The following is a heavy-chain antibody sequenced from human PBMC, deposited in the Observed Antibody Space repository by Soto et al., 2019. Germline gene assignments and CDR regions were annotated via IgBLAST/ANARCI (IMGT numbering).Heavy chain of an antibody. CDR3: ARDRQWLEKYYYYYGMDV. CDR1: GFTFSTYA. V-gene: IGHV3-30-3*01. CDR2: ISYDGSKK. Sequence: GGSLRLSCAASGFTFSTYAMHWVRQAPGKGLEWVAVISYDGSKKYYADSVKDRFTISRDNSTKTLSLQMNSLRPEDTAVYYCARDRQWLEKYYYYYGMDVWGQGTTVTVSS. J-gene: IGHJ6*02. D-gene: IGHD6-19*01.